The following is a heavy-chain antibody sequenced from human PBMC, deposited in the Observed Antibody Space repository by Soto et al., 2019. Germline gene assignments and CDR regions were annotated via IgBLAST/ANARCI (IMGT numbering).Heavy chain of an antibody. Sequence: GGSLRLSCAASGFTLSGFDIHWVRQASGEGLERVGRIKTKVESYATELAASVKGRFTISRDDPKNTAYLEMNSLKTEDTAVYYCTRRYCSGGGCYSDFDYWGQGALVTVSS. D-gene: IGHD2-15*01. V-gene: IGHV3-73*01. CDR2: IKTKVESYAT. J-gene: IGHJ4*02. CDR3: TRRYCSGGGCYSDFDY. CDR1: GFTLSGFD.